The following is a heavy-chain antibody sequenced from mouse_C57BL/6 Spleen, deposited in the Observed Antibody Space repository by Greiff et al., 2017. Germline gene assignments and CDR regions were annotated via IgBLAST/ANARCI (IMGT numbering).Heavy chain of an antibody. CDR2: IAPSDSYT. J-gene: IGHJ2*01. CDR1: GYTFTSYW. V-gene: IGHV1-59*01. D-gene: IGHD1-1*01. Sequence: QVQLQQPGAELVRPGTSVKLSCKASGYTFTSYWMHWVKQRPGQGLEWIGVIAPSDSYTNYNQKFKGKATLTVDTSSSTAYMQLSSLTSEDSAVYYCARGDPYGSSFDYWGQGTTLTVSS. CDR3: ARGDPYGSSFDY.